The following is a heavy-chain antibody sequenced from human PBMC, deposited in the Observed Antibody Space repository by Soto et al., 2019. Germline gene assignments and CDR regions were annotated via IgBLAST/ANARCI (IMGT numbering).Heavy chain of an antibody. Sequence: GSLRLSCAASGFTLSGYAMDWVRQAPGKGLEYVSGISTNGVGTYYANSVQGRFTISRDNSKNTVYLQMGSLRPEDMAVYYCARRARPDFYYMDVWGKGTTVTVSS. V-gene: IGHV3-64*01. CDR3: ARRARPDFYYMDV. CDR1: GFTLSGYA. CDR2: ISTNGVGT. J-gene: IGHJ6*03. D-gene: IGHD6-6*01.